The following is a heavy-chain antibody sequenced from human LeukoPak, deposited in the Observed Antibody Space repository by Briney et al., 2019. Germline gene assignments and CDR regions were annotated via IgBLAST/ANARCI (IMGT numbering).Heavy chain of an antibody. Sequence: GESLKISCKGSGYSFTSYWISWVRHMPGQGLAWMGRIDSSDSYTNCSPSFQGHVTISADKSISTAYLQWSSLKASDTAMYYCARSRFVRVTVGLINYYYGMDVWGKGTTVTVSS. CDR1: GYSFTSYW. J-gene: IGHJ6*04. CDR3: ARSRFVRVTVGLINYYYGMDV. CDR2: IDSSDSYT. D-gene: IGHD3-10*01. V-gene: IGHV5-10-1*01.